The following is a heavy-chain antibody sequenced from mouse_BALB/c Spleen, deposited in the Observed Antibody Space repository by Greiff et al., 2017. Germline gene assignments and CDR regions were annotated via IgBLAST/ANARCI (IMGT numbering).Heavy chain of an antibody. CDR2: ILPGSGST. CDR3: ARRGYYYDYPYYAMDY. Sequence: VKLQQSGAELMKPGASVKISCKATGYTFSSYWIEWVKQRPGHGLEWIGEILPGSGSTNYNEKFKGKATFTADTSSNTAYMQLSSLTSEDSAVYYCARRGYYYDYPYYAMDYWGQGTSVTVSS. V-gene: IGHV1-9*01. J-gene: IGHJ4*01. D-gene: IGHD2-4*01. CDR1: GYTFSSYW.